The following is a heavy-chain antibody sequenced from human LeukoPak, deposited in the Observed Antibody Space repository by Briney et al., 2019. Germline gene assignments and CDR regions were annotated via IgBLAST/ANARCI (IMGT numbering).Heavy chain of an antibody. J-gene: IGHJ4*02. Sequence: GSLRLSCAASGFSFSSYIMNWVRQAPGKGLEWVSHISSSSSTTYYADSVKGRFTISRDNSKNTLYLQMNSLRAEDTAVYYCATLSRIVVVPYDYWGQGTLVTVSS. CDR1: GFSFSSYI. CDR3: ATLSRIVVVPYDY. CDR2: ISSSSSTT. D-gene: IGHD2-2*01. V-gene: IGHV3-48*01.